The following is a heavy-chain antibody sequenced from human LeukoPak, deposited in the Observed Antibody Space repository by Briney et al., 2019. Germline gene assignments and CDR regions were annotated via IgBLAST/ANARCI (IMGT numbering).Heavy chain of an antibody. Sequence: SETLSLTCTVSGYSISSGYYWGWIRQPPGKGLEWIGSIYHSGSTYYNPSLKSRVTISVDTSKNQFSLKLNSVTAADTAVYYCARVRDIALYYFDYWGQGTLVTVSS. V-gene: IGHV4-38-2*02. D-gene: IGHD5-12*01. CDR3: ARVRDIALYYFDY. CDR1: GYSISSGYY. CDR2: IYHSGST. J-gene: IGHJ4*02.